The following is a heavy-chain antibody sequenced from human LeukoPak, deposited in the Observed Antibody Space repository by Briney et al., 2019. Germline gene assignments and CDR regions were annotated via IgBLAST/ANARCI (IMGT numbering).Heavy chain of an antibody. D-gene: IGHD3-16*02. J-gene: IGHJ3*02. CDR2: ISWNGGNI. Sequence: GGSLRLSCAASGFAFNDYAMHWVRQAPGKGLEWVLGISWNGGNIDYADSVKGRFTISRINAKNSLYLQMNSLRPEDTAFYYCAKDWISFGGIIVGAFDIWGHGTMVTVSS. CDR1: GFAFNDYA. CDR3: AKDWISFGGIIVGAFDI. V-gene: IGHV3-9*01.